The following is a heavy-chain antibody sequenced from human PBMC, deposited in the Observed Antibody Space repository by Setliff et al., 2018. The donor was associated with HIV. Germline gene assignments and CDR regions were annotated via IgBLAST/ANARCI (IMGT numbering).Heavy chain of an antibody. Sequence: GGSLRLSCAASGFTFTNYGMSWVRQAPGKGLEWVSSISSSSSYIYYADSVKGRFTISRDNSKNMLYLQMDSLRAEDTAVYYCARGRNRNYVVYGMDVWGQGTTVTVSS. CDR1: GFTFTNYG. D-gene: IGHD1-7*01. CDR3: ARGRNRNYVVYGMDV. V-gene: IGHV3-21*04. CDR2: ISSSSSYI. J-gene: IGHJ6*02.